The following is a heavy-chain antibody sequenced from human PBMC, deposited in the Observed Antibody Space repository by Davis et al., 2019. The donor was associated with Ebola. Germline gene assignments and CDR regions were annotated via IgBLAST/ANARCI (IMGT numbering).Heavy chain of an antibody. CDR1: VITFSSYA. Sequence: GSLRLSCADSVITFSSYAMTWVRQAPGKGLEWVSAISGSGGSTYYADSVKGRFTISRDNSKNTLYLQMNSLRAEDTAVYYCAKSGLSFGVVKYHYGMDVWGKGTTVTVSS. V-gene: IGHV3-23*01. J-gene: IGHJ6*04. CDR2: ISGSGGST. D-gene: IGHD3-3*01. CDR3: AKSGLSFGVVKYHYGMDV.